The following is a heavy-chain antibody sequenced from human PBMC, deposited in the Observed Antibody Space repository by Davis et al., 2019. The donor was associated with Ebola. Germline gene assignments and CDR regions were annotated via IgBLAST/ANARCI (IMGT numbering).Heavy chain of an antibody. Sequence: GESLKISCKESKNIFTNYWIGWVRQMPGKGLEWMGIIYPGDSDTRYSPSFQGQVTISADKSISTAYLQWSSLKASDTAMYYCARGSASSGWYPDAFDYWGQGTLVTVSS. CDR2: IYPGDSDT. CDR3: ARGSASSGWYPDAFDY. J-gene: IGHJ4*02. D-gene: IGHD6-19*01. V-gene: IGHV5-51*01. CDR1: KNIFTNYW.